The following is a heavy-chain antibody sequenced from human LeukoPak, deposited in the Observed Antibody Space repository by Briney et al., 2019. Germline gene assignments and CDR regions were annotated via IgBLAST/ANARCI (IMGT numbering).Heavy chain of an antibody. CDR2: ISYDGSNK. J-gene: IGHJ4*02. Sequence: GGSLRLSCAASGFTFSSYGMHWVRQAPGKGLEWVAVISYDGSNKYYADSVKGRFTISRDNSKNTLYLQMNSLRAEDTAVYYCARDPAKAELGYSQPHFDYWGQGTLVTVSS. CDR3: ARDPAKAELGYSQPHFDY. V-gene: IGHV3-30*03. D-gene: IGHD3-22*01. CDR1: GFTFSSYG.